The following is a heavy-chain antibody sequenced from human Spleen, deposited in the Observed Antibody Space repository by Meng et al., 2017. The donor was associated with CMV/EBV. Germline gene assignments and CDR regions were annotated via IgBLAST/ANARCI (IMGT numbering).Heavy chain of an antibody. CDR2: ISGSGGST. D-gene: IGHD5/OR15-5a*01. V-gene: IGHV3-23*01. CDR3: AKDLRRYYYYGMDV. Sequence: GESLKISCATSGFTFSTFALSWVRQAAGKGLECVSTISGSGGSTFYGDSVKDRFTISRDNSRNTLYLQMNSLRTEDTALYYCAKDLRRYYYYGMDVWGQGTTVTVSS. J-gene: IGHJ6*02. CDR1: GFTFSTFA.